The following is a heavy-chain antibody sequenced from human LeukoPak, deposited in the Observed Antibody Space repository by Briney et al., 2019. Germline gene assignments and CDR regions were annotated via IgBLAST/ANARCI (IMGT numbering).Heavy chain of an antibody. D-gene: IGHD3-10*01. J-gene: IGHJ4*02. CDR1: GYSISSGYY. CDR2: IYHSGST. V-gene: IGHV4-38-2*02. CDR3: ARLPQDYYGSGSYPYYFDY. Sequence: SETLSLTCTVSGYSISSGYYWGWIRQPPGKGLEWIGSIYHSGSTYYNPSLKSRVTISVDTSKNQFSLKLSSVTAADTAVYYCARLPQDYYGSGSYPYYFDYWGQGTLVTVSS.